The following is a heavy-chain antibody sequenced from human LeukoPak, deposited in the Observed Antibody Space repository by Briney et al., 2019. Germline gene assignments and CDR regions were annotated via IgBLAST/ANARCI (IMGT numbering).Heavy chain of an antibody. CDR1: GFTFSTFW. CDR3: ARGGSKRFDP. Sequence: PGGSLRLSCAASGFTFSTFWMSWVRQAPGKGLEWVANIKQDGSEKYYVDSVKGRFTISRDNAKNSLYLQMNSLRAEDTAIYYCARGGSKRFDPWGQGTLVTVSS. J-gene: IGHJ5*02. D-gene: IGHD3-16*01. CDR2: IKQDGSEK. V-gene: IGHV3-7*05.